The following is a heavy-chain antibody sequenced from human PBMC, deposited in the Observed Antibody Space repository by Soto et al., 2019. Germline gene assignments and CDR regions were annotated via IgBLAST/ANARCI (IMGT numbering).Heavy chain of an antibody. V-gene: IGHV3-23*01. CDR3: AKGRVATD. CDR2: LTSTGST. Sequence: GGSLRLSCAASGFIFNSYAMSWVRQAPGKGLEWVSTLTSTGSTYYADSVKGRFTISRDNSKNTLYLQMNSLRAEDTAVYYCAKGRVATDWGQGTLVTVSS. J-gene: IGHJ4*02. CDR1: GFIFNSYA. D-gene: IGHD5-12*01.